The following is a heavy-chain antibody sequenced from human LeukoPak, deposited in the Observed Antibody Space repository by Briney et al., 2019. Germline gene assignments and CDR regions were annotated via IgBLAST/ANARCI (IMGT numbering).Heavy chain of an antibody. J-gene: IGHJ4*02. CDR3: ARDPITTTHFFDY. Sequence: QPGGSLRLSCVASGFTSSTYSMNWVRQTPGKGLEWVSYISSSSSTIYYADSVKGRFTISRDNAKNSLYLQMNSLRDEDTAVYYCARDPITTTHFFDYWGQGTLVTVSS. V-gene: IGHV3-48*02. CDR2: ISSSSSTI. CDR1: GFTSSTYS. D-gene: IGHD3-22*01.